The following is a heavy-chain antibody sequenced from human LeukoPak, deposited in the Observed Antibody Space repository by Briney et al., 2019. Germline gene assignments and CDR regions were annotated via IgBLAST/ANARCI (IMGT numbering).Heavy chain of an antibody. CDR1: GGSMSNSDYY. V-gene: IGHV4-39*07. J-gene: IGHJ4*02. Sequence: SSETLYLTCTVSGGSMSNSDYYWGWIRQTPGKGPEWIGSIFYGGSAYYNPSLKSRLTISVDTSKNQFSLKLSSVTAADTAVYYCARGKSKFDYWGQGTLVTVSS. CDR3: ARGKSKFDY. CDR2: IFYGGSA.